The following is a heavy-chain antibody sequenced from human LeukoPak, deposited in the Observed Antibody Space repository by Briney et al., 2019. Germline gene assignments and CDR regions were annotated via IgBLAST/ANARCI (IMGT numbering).Heavy chain of an antibody. CDR1: GGSISSYY. D-gene: IGHD4-17*01. CDR3: AGHDYANVLPEYN. J-gene: IGHJ4*02. Sequence: SETLSLTCTASGGSISSYYWSWIRQPAGKGLEWIGSIYTSGSTNYNPSLKSRVTMSVDTSKNQFSLKLSSVTAADTAVYYCAGHDYANVLPEYNWGQGTLVTVSS. V-gene: IGHV4-4*07. CDR2: IYTSGST.